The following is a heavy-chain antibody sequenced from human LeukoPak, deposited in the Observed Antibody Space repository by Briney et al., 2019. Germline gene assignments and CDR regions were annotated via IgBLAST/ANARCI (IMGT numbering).Heavy chain of an antibody. CDR3: ATVPGRLDPFDY. CDR2: IKGSDGST. D-gene: IGHD3-16*01. J-gene: IGHJ4*02. Sequence: GGSLRLSCAASGFTFSTYAMAWVRQAPGKGLEWVSTIKGSDGSTYYADSVKGRFTISRDNSENTLYLQMNSLRGDDTAVYYCATVPGRLDPFDYWGQGTLVTVSS. CDR1: GFTFSTYA. V-gene: IGHV3-23*01.